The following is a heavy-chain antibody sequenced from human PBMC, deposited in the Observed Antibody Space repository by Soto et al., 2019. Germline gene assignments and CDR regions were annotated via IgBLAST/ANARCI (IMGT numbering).Heavy chain of an antibody. CDR1: GYTFTSYY. CDR3: ARGYYGSGSYYSYYYYYMDV. V-gene: IGHV1-46*03. Sequence: ASVKVSCKASGYTFTSYYMHWVRQAPGQGLEWMGIINPSGGSTSYAQKFQGRVTMTRDTSTSTVYMELSSLRSEDTAVYYCARGYYGSGSYYSYYYYYMDVWGKGTTVTVSS. CDR2: INPSGGST. J-gene: IGHJ6*03. D-gene: IGHD3-10*01.